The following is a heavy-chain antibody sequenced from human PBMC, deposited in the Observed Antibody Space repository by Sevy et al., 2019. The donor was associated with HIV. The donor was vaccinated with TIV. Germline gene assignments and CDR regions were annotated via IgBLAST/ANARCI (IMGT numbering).Heavy chain of an antibody. V-gene: IGHV3-23*01. CDR3: AKDVYDSSGYDPMGAFDI. D-gene: IGHD3-22*01. J-gene: IGHJ3*02. Sequence: GGSLRLSCAASGFSFVTYAMSWVRQPPGKGLEWVSGISGSGGSTYYADSVKGRFTITRDNSKNTLDLQMNSLRAEDTAVYYCAKDVYDSSGYDPMGAFDIWGQGTMVTVSS. CDR2: ISGSGGST. CDR1: GFSFVTYA.